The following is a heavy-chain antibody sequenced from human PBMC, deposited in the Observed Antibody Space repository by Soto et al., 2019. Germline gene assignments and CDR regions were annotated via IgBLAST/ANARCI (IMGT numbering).Heavy chain of an antibody. Sequence: PSETLSLTCTVSGGSISSYHWSWIRQPPGKGLEWIGYIYYSGSTNYNPSLKSRVTISVDTSKNQFSLKLSSVTAADTAVYYCARHVIEGPKAAADPNWFDPWGQGTLVTVSS. V-gene: IGHV4-59*08. CDR3: ARHVIEGPKAAADPNWFDP. CDR2: IYYSGST. D-gene: IGHD6-13*01. CDR1: GGSISSYH. J-gene: IGHJ5*02.